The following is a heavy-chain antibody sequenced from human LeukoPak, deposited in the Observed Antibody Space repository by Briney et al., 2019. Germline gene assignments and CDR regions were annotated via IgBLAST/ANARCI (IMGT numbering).Heavy chain of an antibody. D-gene: IGHD3-22*01. V-gene: IGHV4-59*01. Sequence: SETLSLTCAVYGGSFSGYYWSWIRQPPGKGLEWIGYIYYSGSTNYNPSLKSRVTISVDTSKNQFSLKLSSVTAADTAVYYCARSYYYDSSGSWYYWGQGTLVTVSS. CDR2: IYYSGST. J-gene: IGHJ4*02. CDR1: GGSFSGYY. CDR3: ARSYYYDSSGSWYY.